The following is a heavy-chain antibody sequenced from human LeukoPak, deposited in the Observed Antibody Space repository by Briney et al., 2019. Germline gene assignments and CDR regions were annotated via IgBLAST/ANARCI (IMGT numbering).Heavy chain of an antibody. V-gene: IGHV4-59*08. J-gene: IGHJ4*02. CDR1: GDSISSHY. Sequence: SETLSLTCSVSGDSISSHYWSWIRQPPGKGLEWIGNIYYSGSTNYNPSLKSRVTISIDTSKNQFSLKLSSVTAADTAVYYCARQGYSAYEILDYWGQGTLVTVSS. CDR2: IYYSGST. D-gene: IGHD5-12*01. CDR3: ARQGYSAYEILDY.